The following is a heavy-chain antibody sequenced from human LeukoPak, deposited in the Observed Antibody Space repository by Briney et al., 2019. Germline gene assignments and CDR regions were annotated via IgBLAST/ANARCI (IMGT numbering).Heavy chain of an antibody. CDR3: ARSGYSSGWYLGYYYYMDV. D-gene: IGHD6-19*01. Sequence: SQTLSLTCTVSGGSISSGSYYWSWIRQPAGKGLEWIGRIYTSGSTNYNPSLKSRVTMSVDTSKNQFSLKLSSVTAADTAVYYCARSGYSSGWYLGYYYYMDVWGKGTTVTISS. V-gene: IGHV4-61*02. CDR2: IYTSGST. CDR1: GGSISSGSYY. J-gene: IGHJ6*03.